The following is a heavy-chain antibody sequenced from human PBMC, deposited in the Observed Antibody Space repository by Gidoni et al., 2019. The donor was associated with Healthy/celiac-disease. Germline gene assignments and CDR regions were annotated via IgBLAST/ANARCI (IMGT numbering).Heavy chain of an antibody. V-gene: IGHV3-23*01. CDR2: ISGSGGST. J-gene: IGHJ4*02. Sequence: EVQLLESGGGLVQTGGSLRLSCAASGFIFRSYAMKWVRQAPGKGLEWVSAISGSGGSTYNADSVKGRFTISRDNSNNTLYLHMSSLRAEDTAVYYCATLSSFMVRGIAPDYWGQGTLVTVSS. CDR3: ATLSSFMVRGIAPDY. CDR1: GFIFRSYA. D-gene: IGHD3-10*01.